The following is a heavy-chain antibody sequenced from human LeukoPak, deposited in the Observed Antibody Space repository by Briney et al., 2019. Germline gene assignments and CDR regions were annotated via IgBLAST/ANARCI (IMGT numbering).Heavy chain of an antibody. V-gene: IGHV3-7*01. Sequence: GGSLRLSCAASGFTCSSYWMSWVRQAPGKGLEWVANIKQDGSEKYYVDSVKGRFTISRDNAKNSLYLQRNSLRAEDTAVYYCARMGLSYYFDYWGQGTLVTVSS. CDR2: IKQDGSEK. CDR1: GFTCSSYW. D-gene: IGHD3-16*01. CDR3: ARMGLSYYFDY. J-gene: IGHJ4*02.